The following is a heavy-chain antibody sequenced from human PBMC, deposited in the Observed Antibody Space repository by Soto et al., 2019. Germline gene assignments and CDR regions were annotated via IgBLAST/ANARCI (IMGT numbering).Heavy chain of an antibody. Sequence: SVKVSCKASGGTFSSYAISWVRQAPGQGLEWMGGIIPIFGTANYAQKFQGRVTITADESTSTAYMELSSLRSEDTAVYYCARVNEYYYYGMDVWGQGTTVTVSS. J-gene: IGHJ6*02. V-gene: IGHV1-69*13. CDR3: ARVNEYYYYGMDV. CDR1: GGTFSSYA. CDR2: IIPIFGTA.